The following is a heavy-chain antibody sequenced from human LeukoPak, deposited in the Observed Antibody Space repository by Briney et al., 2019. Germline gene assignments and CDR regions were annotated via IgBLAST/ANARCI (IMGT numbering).Heavy chain of an antibody. D-gene: IGHD2-21*02. V-gene: IGHV1-8*02. Sequence: VASVKVSCKASGYTFTSYAMNWVRQATGQGLEWMGWMNPNSGNTGYAQKFQGRVTMTRNTSISTAYMELSSLRSEDTAVYYCARGHLYRTPCGGDERCDAFDIWGQGTMVTVSS. J-gene: IGHJ3*02. CDR3: ARGHLYRTPCGGDERCDAFDI. CDR2: MNPNSGNT. CDR1: GYTFTSYA.